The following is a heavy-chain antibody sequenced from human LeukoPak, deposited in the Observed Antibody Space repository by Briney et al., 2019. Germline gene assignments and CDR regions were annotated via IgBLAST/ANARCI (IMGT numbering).Heavy chain of an antibody. CDR3: ARGQSGKYYYDSSGYSEARGFDP. J-gene: IGHJ5*02. Sequence: SETLSLTCAVYGGSFSGYYWSWIRQPPGKGLEWIAEINHSGSTNYNPSLKSRVTISVDTSKNQFSLKLSSVTAAATAVYYCARGQSGKYYYDSSGYSEARGFDPWGQGTLVTVSS. D-gene: IGHD3-22*01. CDR1: GGSFSGYY. CDR2: INHSGST. V-gene: IGHV4-34*01.